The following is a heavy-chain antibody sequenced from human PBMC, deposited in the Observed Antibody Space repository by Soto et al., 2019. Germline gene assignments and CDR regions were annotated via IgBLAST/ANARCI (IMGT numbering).Heavy chain of an antibody. CDR2: ISGSGGST. Sequence: PGGSLRLSCAASGFTFSSYAMSWVRQAPGKGLEWVSAISGSGGSTYYADSVKGRFTISRDNSKNTLYLQMNSLRAEDTAVYYCAKAGIVVVVVVSGMDVWGQGTTVTVSS. V-gene: IGHV3-23*01. D-gene: IGHD2-15*01. CDR1: GFTFSSYA. J-gene: IGHJ6*02. CDR3: AKAGIVVVVVVSGMDV.